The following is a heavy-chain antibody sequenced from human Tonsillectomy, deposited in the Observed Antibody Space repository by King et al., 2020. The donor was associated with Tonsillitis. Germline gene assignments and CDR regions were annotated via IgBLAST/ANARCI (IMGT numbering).Heavy chain of an antibody. V-gene: IGHV4-34*01. CDR3: SSKTYYNFWTGLYY. CDR2: SNPSGST. CDR1: GGSFMRYH. D-gene: IGHD3-3*01. J-gene: IGHJ4*02. Sequence: VQLQQWGAGLLKPSETLSLTCAVSGGSFMRYHWTWIRQPPGKGLEWIGESNPSGSTHYNPSLKSRVTISVDTSKNQFSLNLGSVTAADTAVYYCSSKTYYNFWTGLYYWGLGTLVTVSS.